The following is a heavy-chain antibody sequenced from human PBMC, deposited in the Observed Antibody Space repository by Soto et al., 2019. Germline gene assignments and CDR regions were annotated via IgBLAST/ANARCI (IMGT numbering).Heavy chain of an antibody. Sequence: VASVKVSCKASGYTFTGHYIHWVRQAPEQGPEWMGEIGPESGATRYAQRFQGRVTMTRDMSITTVYMELNNLSPDDTAVYYCGRGRSGQMVVFYWGQGTPVTSPQ. CDR1: GYTFTGHY. CDR2: IGPESGAT. J-gene: IGHJ4*02. CDR3: GRGRSGQMVVFY. V-gene: IGHV1-2*02. D-gene: IGHD1-26*01.